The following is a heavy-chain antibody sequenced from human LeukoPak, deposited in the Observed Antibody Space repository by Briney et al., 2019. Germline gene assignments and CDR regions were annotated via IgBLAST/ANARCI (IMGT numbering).Heavy chain of an antibody. CDR3: ATDLAQGYFGR. V-gene: IGHV3-15*01. J-gene: IGHJ4*02. D-gene: IGHD2/OR15-2a*01. CDR1: VLTLTYVL. Sequence: VGSLRLTRAASVLTLTYVLMSWVRQAPARGVAWVGHIKSKDVGTTTEYAAPLKGRFSISRDDSKDSLYLQMDSLKTEDTAVYYCATDLAQGYFGRWGEGTVV. CDR2: IKSKDVGTTT.